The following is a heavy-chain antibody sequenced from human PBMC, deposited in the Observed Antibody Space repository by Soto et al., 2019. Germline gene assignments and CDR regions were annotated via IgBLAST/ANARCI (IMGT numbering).Heavy chain of an antibody. D-gene: IGHD3-22*01. Sequence: ASETLSLTCTVYGVSISRGDYYWSWIRQPPGMGLEWIGYVYSSGRTYYNPSLKSRLFMSLDTSKNQLTLEVTSLSAADTAVYYCARTYFRTSDFYEAPLVDYWGQGSLVTVSS. J-gene: IGHJ4*02. CDR1: GVSISRGDYY. CDR3: ARTYFRTSDFYEAPLVDY. V-gene: IGHV4-30-4*01. CDR2: VYSSGRT.